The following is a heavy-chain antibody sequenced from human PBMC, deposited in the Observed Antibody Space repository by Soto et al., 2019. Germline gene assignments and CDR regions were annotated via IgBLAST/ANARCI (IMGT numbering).Heavy chain of an antibody. CDR2: INHSGST. Sequence: QVQLQQWGAGLLKPSETLSLTCAVYGGSFSGYYWSWIRQPPGKGLEWIGEINHSGSTNYNPSLKSRVTISVDTSKNQFSLKLSSVTAADTAVYYCAGYSGYDYYYYYGMDVWGQGTTVTVSS. CDR1: GGSFSGYY. V-gene: IGHV4-34*01. D-gene: IGHD5-12*01. CDR3: AGYSGYDYYYYYGMDV. J-gene: IGHJ6*02.